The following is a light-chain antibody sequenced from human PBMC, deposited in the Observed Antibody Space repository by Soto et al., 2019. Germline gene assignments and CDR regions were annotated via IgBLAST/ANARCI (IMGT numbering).Light chain of an antibody. CDR1: QSISSW. CDR2: DAS. J-gene: IGKJ1*01. V-gene: IGKV1-5*01. Sequence: DIQMNQSPSTLSASVGDRVTITCRASQSISSWLAWYQQKPGKAPKLLIYDASSLESGVPSRFSGSGSGTEFTLTISSLQPDDFATYYCQQYNSYSSWTFGQR. CDR3: QQYNSYSSWT.